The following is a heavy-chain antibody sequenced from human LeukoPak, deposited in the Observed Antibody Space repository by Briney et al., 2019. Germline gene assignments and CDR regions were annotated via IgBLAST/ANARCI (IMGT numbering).Heavy chain of an antibody. CDR3: ATNDFWTGYYPFY. V-gene: IGHV4-30-2*01. J-gene: IGHJ4*02. CDR1: GGSISSGGYY. D-gene: IGHD3/OR15-3a*01. Sequence: SQTLSLTCTVSGGSISSGGYYWSWIRQPPGKGLEWIGYIYHSGSTYYNPSLKSRVTMSVDRSKNQFSLKLNSVTAADTAVYYCATNDFWTGYYPFYWGQGTLVTVSS. CDR2: IYHSGST.